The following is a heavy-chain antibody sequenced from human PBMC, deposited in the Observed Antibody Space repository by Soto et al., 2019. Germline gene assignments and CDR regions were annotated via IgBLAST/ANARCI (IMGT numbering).Heavy chain of an antibody. CDR2: ISATGST. D-gene: IGHD6-19*01. V-gene: IGHV3-23*01. CDR3: AKGSNKWAVAQRGYFDY. Sequence: EVQVLDSGGGLVQPGGSQRLSCEASGFTFSNYAMSWVRQAPGKGLEWVSTISATGSTLYADSVKGRFTISRDNSKNTVYLQMNFLRAEDTAVYYCAKGSNKWAVAQRGYFDYWGQGTLVTVSS. J-gene: IGHJ4*02. CDR1: GFTFSNYA.